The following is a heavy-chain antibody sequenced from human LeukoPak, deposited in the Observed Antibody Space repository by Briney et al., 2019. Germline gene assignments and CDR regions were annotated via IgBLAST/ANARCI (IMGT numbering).Heavy chain of an antibody. CDR2: IIPIFGTA. J-gene: IGHJ4*02. D-gene: IGHD5-24*01. V-gene: IGHV1-69*13. CDR1: GGTFSSYA. Sequence: SVKVSCKASGGTFSSYAISWVRQAPGQGLEWMGGIIPIFGTANYAQKFQGRVTITADESTSTAYMELSSLRSEDTAVYYCARDETRDGYKSYYFDYWGQGTLVTVSS. CDR3: ARDETRDGYKSYYFDY.